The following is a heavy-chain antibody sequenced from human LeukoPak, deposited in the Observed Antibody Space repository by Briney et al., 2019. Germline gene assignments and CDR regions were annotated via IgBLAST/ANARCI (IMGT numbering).Heavy chain of an antibody. CDR3: ARDPIDY. D-gene: IGHD3-9*01. J-gene: IGHJ4*02. Sequence: SETLSLTCTVSGYSISSGYYWGWIRQPPGKGLEWIGSIYHSGSTYYNPSLKSRVTISVDTSKNQFSLKLSSVTAADTAVYYCARDPIDYWGQGTLVTVSS. CDR1: GYSISSGYY. V-gene: IGHV4-38-2*02. CDR2: IYHSGST.